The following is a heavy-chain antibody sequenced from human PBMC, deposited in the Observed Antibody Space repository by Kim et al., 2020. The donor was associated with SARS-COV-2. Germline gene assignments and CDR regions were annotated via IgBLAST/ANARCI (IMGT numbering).Heavy chain of an antibody. D-gene: IGHD3-10*01. V-gene: IGHV4-31*03. CDR3: ARAGKILWFGHQYGMDV. J-gene: IGHJ6*02. Sequence: SETLSLTCTVSGGSISSGGYYWSWIRQHPGKGLEWIGYIYYSGSTYYNPSLKSRVTISVDTSKNQFSLKLSSVTAADTAVYYCARAGKILWFGHQYGMDVWGQGTTVTVSS. CDR1: GGSISSGGYY. CDR2: IYYSGST.